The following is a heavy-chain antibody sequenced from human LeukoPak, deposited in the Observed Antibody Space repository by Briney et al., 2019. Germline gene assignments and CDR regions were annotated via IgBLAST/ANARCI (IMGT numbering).Heavy chain of an antibody. V-gene: IGHV3-21*01. CDR1: GFTFSSYA. CDR2: ISSSSSYI. Sequence: GGSLRLSCAASGFTFSSYAMSWVRQAPGKGLEWVSSISSSSSYIYYADSVRGRFTISRDNAKNSLYLQMNSLRDEDTAVYYCATVMLTIRSFGAFDIWGQGTLVTVSS. CDR3: ATVMLTIRSFGAFDI. J-gene: IGHJ3*02. D-gene: IGHD2-8*01.